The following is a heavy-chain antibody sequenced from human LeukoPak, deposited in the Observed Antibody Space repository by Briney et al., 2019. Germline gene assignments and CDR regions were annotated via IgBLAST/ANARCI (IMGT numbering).Heavy chain of an antibody. CDR1: GFTFSSYS. D-gene: IGHD6-19*01. V-gene: IGHV3-21*01. J-gene: IGHJ5*02. CDR2: ISSSSYI. Sequence: PGGSLRLSCAASGFTFSSYSMNWVRQAPGKGLEWVSSISSSSYIYYADSVKGRFTISRDNAKNSLYLQMNSLRPEDTAVYYCASMTAVAGAYNWFDPWGQGTLVTVSS. CDR3: ASMTAVAGAYNWFDP.